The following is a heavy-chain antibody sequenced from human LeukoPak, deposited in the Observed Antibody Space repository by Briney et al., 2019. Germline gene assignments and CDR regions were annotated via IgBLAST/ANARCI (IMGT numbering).Heavy chain of an antibody. V-gene: IGHV3-33*06. CDR1: GFTFSSYG. D-gene: IGHD3-16*01. J-gene: IGHJ5*02. CDR3: AKDLGKGDLWFDP. CDR2: IWYDGSNK. Sequence: PGGSLRLSCAASGFTFSSYGMHWVRQAPGKGLEWVAVIWYDGSNKYYADSVKGRFTISRDNSKNTLYLQMNSLRAEDTAVYCCAKDLGKGDLWFDPWGQGTLVTVSS.